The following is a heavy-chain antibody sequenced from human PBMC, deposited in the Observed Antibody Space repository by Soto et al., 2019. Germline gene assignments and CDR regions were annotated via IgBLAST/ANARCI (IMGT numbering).Heavy chain of an antibody. Sequence: LSLTCTVSGGYISSGGCYWIWIPQHPGKGLEWIGYIYYSGSTYYNPSLKSRVTISVDTSKNQFSLKLSSVTAADTAVYYCAREPYCSSTSCYNYNWFDPWGQGTLVTVSS. D-gene: IGHD2-2*02. CDR2: IYYSGST. V-gene: IGHV4-31*03. CDR1: GGYISSGGCY. J-gene: IGHJ5*02. CDR3: AREPYCSSTSCYNYNWFDP.